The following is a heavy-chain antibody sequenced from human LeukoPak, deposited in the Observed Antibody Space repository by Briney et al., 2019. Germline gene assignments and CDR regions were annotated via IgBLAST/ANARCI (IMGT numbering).Heavy chain of an antibody. V-gene: IGHV4-59*01. D-gene: IGHD2-15*01. CDR3: ARVTGYVIEDNFDY. CDR2: IYYSGST. CDR1: GGSISSYY. J-gene: IGHJ4*02. Sequence: PSETLSLTCTVSGGSISSYYWSWIRQPAGKGLEWIGYIYYSGSTNYNPSLKSRVTISVDTSKNQFSLKLRSVTAADTAVYYCARVTGYVIEDNFDYWGQGTLVTVSS.